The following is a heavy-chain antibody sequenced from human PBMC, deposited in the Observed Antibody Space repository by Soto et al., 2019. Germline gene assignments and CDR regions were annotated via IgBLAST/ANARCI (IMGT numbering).Heavy chain of an antibody. J-gene: IGHJ6*02. V-gene: IGHV4-28*01. CDR2: IYYSGST. Sequence: KTSETLSLTCAVSGYSISSSNWWGWIRQPPGKGPEWIGFIYYSGSTYNNPSLKSRVTMSVDTSKNQFSLNLSSVTAVDTAVYYCAKTVGHKNDYYGIDVWGQGTTVTVSS. D-gene: IGHD1-1*01. CDR3: AKTVGHKNDYYGIDV. CDR1: GYSISSSNW.